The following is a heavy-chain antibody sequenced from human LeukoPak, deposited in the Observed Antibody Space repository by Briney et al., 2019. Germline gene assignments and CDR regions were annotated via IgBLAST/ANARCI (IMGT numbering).Heavy chain of an antibody. CDR3: ASNINSPTGDY. D-gene: IGHD2/OR15-2a*01. J-gene: IGHJ4*02. CDR1: GGSFSGYY. Sequence: SETLSLTCAVYGGSFSGYYWSWIRQPPGKGLEWIGEINHSGSTNYNPSLKSRVTISVDTSKNQFSLKLSSVTAADTAVYYCASNINSPTGDYWGQGTLVTVSS. CDR2: INHSGST. V-gene: IGHV4-34*01.